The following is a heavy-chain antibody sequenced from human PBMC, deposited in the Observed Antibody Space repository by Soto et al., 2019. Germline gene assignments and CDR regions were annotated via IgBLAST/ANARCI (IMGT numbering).Heavy chain of an antibody. CDR2: IYWDDDK. J-gene: IGHJ6*03. Sequence: QITMRESGPTLVRPTQTLTLTCTFSGFSLSTSGEGVGWIRQPPGKALEWLAFIYWDDDKRYSPSLKTRLTITRDTSEDQVVLTMTNMDPVDTATYFCAHGYCSNSSCHPHYYYYMDVWGEGTTVTVSS. CDR1: GFSLSTSGEG. CDR3: AHGYCSNSSCHPHYYYYMDV. D-gene: IGHD2-2*01. V-gene: IGHV2-5*02.